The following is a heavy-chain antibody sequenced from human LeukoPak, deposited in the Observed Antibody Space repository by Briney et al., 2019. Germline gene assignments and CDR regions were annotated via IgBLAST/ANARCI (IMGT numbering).Heavy chain of an antibody. CDR1: GVSVNTGGFS. Sequence: SETLSLTCAVSGVSVNTGGFSWSWIRQPPGQGLEWIGYVYRSGSTFYNPSLHSRVVMSLDKSNNRFSLQLHSVTAADTAMYFCARNVGLAAATAAGAFDVWGQGTMVTVSS. J-gene: IGHJ3*01. CDR2: VYRSGST. V-gene: IGHV4-30-2*01. CDR3: ARNVGLAAATAAGAFDV. D-gene: IGHD6-25*01.